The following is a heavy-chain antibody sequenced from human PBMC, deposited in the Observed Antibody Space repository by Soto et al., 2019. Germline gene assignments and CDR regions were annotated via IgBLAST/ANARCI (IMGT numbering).Heavy chain of an antibody. CDR2: IMPLFRTA. V-gene: IGHV1-69*12. Sequence: QVQLVQSGAEVKKPGSSVKVSCKASGGTFSSSAFSWVRQAPGQGLEWMGGIMPLFRTADYAQKFQGRVTITADESTSTAYMELSSLRSEDRGVYYCAGDKDRKQIGGNYYYIMDVWGQGTTVTVSS. J-gene: IGHJ6*02. CDR1: GGTFSSSA. CDR3: AGDKDRKQIGGNYYYIMDV.